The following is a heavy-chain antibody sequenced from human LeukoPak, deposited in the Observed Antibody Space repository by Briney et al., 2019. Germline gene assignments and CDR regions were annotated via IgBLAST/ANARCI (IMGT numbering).Heavy chain of an antibody. Sequence: SETLSLTCAVSGGSISSGGYSWSWIRQPPGEGLEWIGYIYHSGSTYYNPSLKSRVTISVDRSKNQFSLKLSSVTAADTAVYYCARCWSGYYDYWAREPWSPSPQ. J-gene: IGHJ4*02. CDR1: GGSISSGGYS. V-gene: IGHV4-30-2*01. D-gene: IGHD3-3*01. CDR2: IYHSGST. CDR3: ARCWSGYYDY.